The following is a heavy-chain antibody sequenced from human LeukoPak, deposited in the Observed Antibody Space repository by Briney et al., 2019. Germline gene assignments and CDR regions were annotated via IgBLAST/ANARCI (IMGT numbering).Heavy chain of an antibody. CDR3: ARTRHGYSSTWYGGRWFDP. Sequence: PSETLSLTCTVSGGSISSDYWNWIRQPPGKGLEWIGYIYYTGSTYYNPSLKSRVTISVDTSKNQFSLKLSSVTAADTAVYYCARTRHGYSSTWYGGRWFDPWGQGTLVTVSS. V-gene: IGHV4-59*08. D-gene: IGHD6-13*01. CDR2: IYYTGST. CDR1: GGSISSDY. J-gene: IGHJ5*02.